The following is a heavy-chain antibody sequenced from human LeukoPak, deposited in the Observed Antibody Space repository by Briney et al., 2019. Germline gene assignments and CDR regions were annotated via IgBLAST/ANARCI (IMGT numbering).Heavy chain of an antibody. J-gene: IGHJ4*02. Sequence: GGSLRLSCAASGFTFSSFGMHWVRQAPGKGLEWISFIRYDGSNKYYTDSVKGRFTISRDNSQNTLYLQMNSLRTEDTALYFCAKDRTMAADGTYFDYWGQGTLVTVSS. CDR1: GFTFSSFG. CDR3: AKDRTMAADGTYFDY. V-gene: IGHV3-30*02. D-gene: IGHD6-13*01. CDR2: IRYDGSNK.